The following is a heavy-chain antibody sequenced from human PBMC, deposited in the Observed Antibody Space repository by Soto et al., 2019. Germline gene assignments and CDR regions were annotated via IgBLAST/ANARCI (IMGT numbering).Heavy chain of an antibody. CDR2: IIPIFGTA. V-gene: IGHV1-69*13. J-gene: IGHJ4*02. CDR1: GGTFSSYA. Sequence: SVKVSCKASGGTFSSYAISWVRQAPGQGLEWMGGIIPIFGTANYAQKFQGRVTITADESTSTAYMELSSLRSEDTAVYYCARDPPRDYYDSSGYSDYWGQGTLVTVYS. D-gene: IGHD3-22*01. CDR3: ARDPPRDYYDSSGYSDY.